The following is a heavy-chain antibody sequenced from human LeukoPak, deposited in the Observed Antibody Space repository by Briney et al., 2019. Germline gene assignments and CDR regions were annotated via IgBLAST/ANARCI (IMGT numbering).Heavy chain of an antibody. Sequence: GASVKVSRKASGYTFTGYYMHWVRQAPGQGLEWMGWINPNSGGTNYAQKFQGRVTMTRDTSISTAYMELSRLRSDDTAVYYCARGRERWLSGLSHWGQGTLVTVSS. J-gene: IGHJ4*02. CDR2: INPNSGGT. V-gene: IGHV1-2*02. CDR1: GYTFTGYY. CDR3: ARGRERWLSGLSH. D-gene: IGHD5-24*01.